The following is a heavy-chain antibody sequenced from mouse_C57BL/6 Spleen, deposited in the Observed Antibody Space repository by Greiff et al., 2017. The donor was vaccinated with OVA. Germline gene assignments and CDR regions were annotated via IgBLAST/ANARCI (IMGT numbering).Heavy chain of an antibody. CDR1: GFTFSDYG. CDR3: ARQGFVS. Sequence: EVQVVESGGGLVKPGGSLKLSCAASGFTFSDYGMHWVRQAPEKGLEWVAYISSGSSTIYYADTVKGRFTISSDNAKNTLFLQMTTLRSNDTAVYYCARQGFVSWAKGILVPVPA. J-gene: IGHJ3*01. CDR2: ISSGSSTI. V-gene: IGHV5-17*01.